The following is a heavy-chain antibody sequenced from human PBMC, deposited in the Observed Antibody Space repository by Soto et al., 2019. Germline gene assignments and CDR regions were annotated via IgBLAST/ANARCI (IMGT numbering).Heavy chain of an antibody. D-gene: IGHD3-10*01. J-gene: IGHJ6*02. CDR2: VNDGWGA. V-gene: IGHV4-59*08. CDR1: GASISNYY. CDR3: VRQGFGARHGLVDV. Sequence: QVHLQQSGPGLVKPSETLSLSCTISGASISNYYWSWIRQVPGKGMEWIGYVNDGWGAAYNPSLQGRVSVCLDTSKSLLSPRLASVTATDTAVYYWVRQGFGARHGLVDVWGQGTTVTVSS.